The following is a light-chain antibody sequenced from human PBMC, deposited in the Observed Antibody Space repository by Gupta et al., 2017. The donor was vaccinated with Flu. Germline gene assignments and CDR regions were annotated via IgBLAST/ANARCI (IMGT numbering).Light chain of an antibody. J-gene: IGLJ1*01. CDR3: AAWDDSLNGYV. CDR1: SSNVGSQT. CDR2: SSD. Sequence: QSVLTQPPSASGTPGQRVSIPCSGSSSNVGSQTVNWYQQLPGTAPKLLIYSSDQRPSGVPDRFSGSKSGTSASLAIGGLQSEDEADYYCAAWDDSLNGYVFGSGTKVTVL. V-gene: IGLV1-44*01.